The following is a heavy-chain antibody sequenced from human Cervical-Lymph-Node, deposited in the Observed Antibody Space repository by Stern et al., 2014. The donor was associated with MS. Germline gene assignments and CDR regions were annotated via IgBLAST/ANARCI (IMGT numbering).Heavy chain of an antibody. CDR3: ASAYSSSHYYFDY. J-gene: IGHJ4*02. CDR2: IWYDGSNP. Sequence: VQLVESGGGVVQPGRSLRLSCAASGFSFSRYAMHWVRQAPGKGLAWVALIWYDGSNPYYADSVTCRFPISRDNFKNTLYLQMNSLRAEDTAVYYCASAYSSSHYYFDYWGQGTLVTVSS. D-gene: IGHD6-13*01. V-gene: IGHV3-33*01. CDR1: GFSFSRYA.